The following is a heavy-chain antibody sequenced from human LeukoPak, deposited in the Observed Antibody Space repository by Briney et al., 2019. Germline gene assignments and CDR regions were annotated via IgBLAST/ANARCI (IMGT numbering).Heavy chain of an antibody. CDR2: ISYTGST. CDR1: GGSISGTSYY. Sequence: SETLSLTCTVSGGSISGTSYYWGWIRQPPGKGLEWIGSISYTGSTHYTPSLKSRVTISVDTSKKQFSLKLSSVTAADTAVYYCAGTKYYYMDVWGEGTTVTVS. J-gene: IGHJ6*03. CDR3: AGTKYYYMDV. V-gene: IGHV4-39*01.